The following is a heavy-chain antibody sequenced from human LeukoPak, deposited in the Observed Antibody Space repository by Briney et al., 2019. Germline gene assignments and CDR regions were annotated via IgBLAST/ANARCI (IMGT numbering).Heavy chain of an antibody. CDR2: LNTDGSTK. CDR3: ARDQVLWWKPVGNFDL. J-gene: IGHJ2*01. D-gene: IGHD2-21*01. Sequence: GGSLRLSCAASGFTFSTYGMHGVRQAPGKGLVWVSRLNTDGSTKDYADSVKGRFSISRDNAKNTLYLQMNSLRVEDTAVYYCARDQVLWWKPVGNFDLWGRGTLVTVSS. CDR1: GFTFSTYG. V-gene: IGHV3-74*01.